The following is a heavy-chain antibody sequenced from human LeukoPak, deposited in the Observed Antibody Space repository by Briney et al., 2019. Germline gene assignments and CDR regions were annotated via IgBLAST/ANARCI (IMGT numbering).Heavy chain of an antibody. Sequence: SETLSLTCYVSNGSISGHYWSWVRQPPGKGLEWIGYIYYSGSTNYNPSLQSRVTISVDTSKNQFSLKLASVTAPDSAMYYCARVNYDFWSSADYWGQGTLVTVSS. J-gene: IGHJ4*02. CDR2: IYYSGST. D-gene: IGHD3-3*01. V-gene: IGHV4-59*11. CDR1: NGSISGHY. CDR3: ARVNYDFWSSADY.